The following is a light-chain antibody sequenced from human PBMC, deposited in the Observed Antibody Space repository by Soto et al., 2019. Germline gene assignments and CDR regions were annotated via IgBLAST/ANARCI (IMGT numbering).Light chain of an antibody. CDR1: QSVSSSY. V-gene: IGKV3-20*01. Sequence: EIVLTQSPGTLSLSPGERATLSCRASQSVSSSYLAWYQQKPGQAPRLVIYGASSRATGIPDRFSGSGSGTDFTLTISRLEPEDFAMYYCQQYSSSPWTFGQGTKVEIK. J-gene: IGKJ1*01. CDR2: GAS. CDR3: QQYSSSPWT.